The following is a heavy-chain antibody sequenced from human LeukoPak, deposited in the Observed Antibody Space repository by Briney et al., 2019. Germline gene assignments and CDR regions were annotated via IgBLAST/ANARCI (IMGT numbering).Heavy chain of an antibody. D-gene: IGHD3-10*01. Sequence: SQTLSLTCAVYGGSFSGYYWSWISQPPGKGLEWTGEINHSGSTNYNPSLKSRVTISVDTSKNQFSLKLSSVTAADTAVYYCARGTPMVRGVIILRYFDIWGQGTMVTVSS. CDR1: GGSFSGYY. CDR3: ARGTPMVRGVIILRYFDI. V-gene: IGHV4-34*01. CDR2: INHSGST. J-gene: IGHJ3*02.